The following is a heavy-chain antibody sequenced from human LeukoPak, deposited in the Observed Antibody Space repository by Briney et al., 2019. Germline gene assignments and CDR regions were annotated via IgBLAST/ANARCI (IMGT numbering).Heavy chain of an antibody. Sequence: PGGSLRLSCAASGFTFSSYAMSWVRQAPGKGLEWVSAISGSGGSTYYADSVKGRFTISRDNSKNTLYLQMNSLRAEDTAVYYCAKSPQGVVPAAIRYFDYWGQGTLVTVSS. CDR3: AKSPQGVVPAAIRYFDY. J-gene: IGHJ4*02. CDR1: GFTFSSYA. D-gene: IGHD2-2*02. CDR2: ISGSGGST. V-gene: IGHV3-23*01.